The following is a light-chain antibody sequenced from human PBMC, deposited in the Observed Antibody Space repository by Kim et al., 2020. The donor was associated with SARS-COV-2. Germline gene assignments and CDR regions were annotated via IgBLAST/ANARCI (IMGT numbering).Light chain of an antibody. CDR1: SDNVGDEG. Sequence: QTTTLTCPGNSDNVGDEGAAWLQQHRGHPPKLLSYRNNNRPSGISEKFSASRSGNTASLTITGLQPEDEADYYCSAWDNRLSVWVFGGGTQLTVL. CDR2: RNN. J-gene: IGLJ3*02. CDR3: SAWDNRLSVWV. V-gene: IGLV10-54*04.